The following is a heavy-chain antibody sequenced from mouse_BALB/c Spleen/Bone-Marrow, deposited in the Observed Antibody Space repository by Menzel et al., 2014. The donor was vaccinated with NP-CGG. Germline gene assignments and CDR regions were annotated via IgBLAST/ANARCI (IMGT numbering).Heavy chain of an antibody. CDR3: ANRGRYAMDY. CDR1: GYTFTDYS. D-gene: IGHD3-1*01. CDR2: IYPGSGST. J-gene: IGHJ4*01. V-gene: IGHV1-84*02. Sequence: QLQQSGPELVKPGASVKISCKASGYTFTDYSIHWVKQKPGQGLEWIGWIYPGSGSTKYNEKFKGKATLTVDTSSSTAYMQLSSLTAEDTAVYFCANRGRYAMDYWGQGTSVTVSS.